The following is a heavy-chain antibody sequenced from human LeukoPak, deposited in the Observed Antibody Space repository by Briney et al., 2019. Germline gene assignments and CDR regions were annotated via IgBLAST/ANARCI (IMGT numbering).Heavy chain of an antibody. J-gene: IGHJ4*02. CDR3: ARNKGYRPLDY. Sequence: SETLSLTCAVYGGSFSGYYWSWIRQPPGKGLEWIGEINHSGSTNYNPSLKSRATISVDTSKNQFSLKLSSVTAADTAVYYCARNKGYRPLDYWGQGTLVTVSS. CDR1: GGSFSGYY. D-gene: IGHD5-12*01. CDR2: INHSGST. V-gene: IGHV4-34*01.